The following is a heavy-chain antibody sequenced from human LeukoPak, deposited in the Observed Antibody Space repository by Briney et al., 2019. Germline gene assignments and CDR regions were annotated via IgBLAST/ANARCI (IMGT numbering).Heavy chain of an antibody. CDR3: ARGGWVPFDY. CDR2: IKEDGSGK. D-gene: IGHD1-1*01. J-gene: IGHJ4*02. CDR1: GFTFSGYW. V-gene: IGHV3-7*01. Sequence: GGSLRLSCAASGFTFSGYWMTWVRQAPGKGLEWVAIIKEDGSGKYYVDSVKGRFTISRDNAKNSLYLQMNSLRVEDTAVYYCARGGWVPFDYWGQGTLVTVSS.